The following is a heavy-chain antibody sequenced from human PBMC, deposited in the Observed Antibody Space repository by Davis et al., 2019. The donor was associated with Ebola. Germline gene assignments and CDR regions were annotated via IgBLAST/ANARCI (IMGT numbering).Heavy chain of an antibody. CDR1: GLIFDDYA. V-gene: IGHV3-9*01. CDR3: AKDFHGTGSYIEA. D-gene: IGHD3-10*01. Sequence: PGGSLRLSCGSSGLIFDDYAMHWFRHVPGKGLEWVPGITSDNAGLGYADSVKGRFTISRDNAKDSLYLQMNSLRTEDTAFYYCAKDFHGTGSYIEAWGQGTLVAVSS. CDR2: ITSDNAGL. J-gene: IGHJ5*02.